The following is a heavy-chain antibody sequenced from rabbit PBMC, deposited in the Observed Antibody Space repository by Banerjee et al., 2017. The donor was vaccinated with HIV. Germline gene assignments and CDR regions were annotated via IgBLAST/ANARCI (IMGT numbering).Heavy chain of an antibody. D-gene: IGHD7-1*01. V-gene: IGHV1S45*01. Sequence: QEQLEESGGDLVKPGGSLTLTCTASGFSFSSSYWIYWARQAPGKGLEWIACIYTGSSGSTYYASWAKGRFTISKTSSTTVTLQMTSLTAADTATYFCARVPYAGYAGYGYPNLWGPGTLVTVS. CDR3: ARVPYAGYAGYGYPNL. J-gene: IGHJ4*01. CDR1: GFSFSSSYW. CDR2: IYTGSSGST.